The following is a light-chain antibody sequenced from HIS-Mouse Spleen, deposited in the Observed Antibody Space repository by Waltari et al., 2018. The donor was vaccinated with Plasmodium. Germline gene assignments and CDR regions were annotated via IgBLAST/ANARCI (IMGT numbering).Light chain of an antibody. Sequence: EIVMTQSPATLSVSPGERATLPGRARQSVSSNLAWYQQKPGQAPRLLIYGASTRATGIPARFSGSGSGTEFTLTISSLQSEDFAVYYCQQYNNWSFTFGPGTKVDIK. J-gene: IGKJ3*01. CDR3: QQYNNWSFT. CDR2: GAS. CDR1: QSVSSN. V-gene: IGKV3-15*01.